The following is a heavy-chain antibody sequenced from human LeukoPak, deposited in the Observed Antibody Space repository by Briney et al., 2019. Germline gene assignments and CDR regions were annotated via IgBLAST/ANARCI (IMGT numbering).Heavy chain of an antibody. J-gene: IGHJ5*02. CDR1: GYTFTSYG. V-gene: IGHV1-18*01. Sequence: ASVKVSCKASGYTFTSYGISWVRQAPGQGLEWMGWISTYSGKTNYAQKLQGRVTMTTDTSTSTAYMELRSLRSDDTAVYYCARDGGYCSGGSCYRARGWFDPWGQGTLVTVSS. CDR2: ISTYSGKT. D-gene: IGHD2-15*01. CDR3: ARDGGYCSGGSCYRARGWFDP.